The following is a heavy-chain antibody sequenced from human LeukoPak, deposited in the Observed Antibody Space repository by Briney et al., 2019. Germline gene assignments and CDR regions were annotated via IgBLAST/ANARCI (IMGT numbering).Heavy chain of an antibody. D-gene: IGHD3-22*01. CDR1: GFTFDDYA. Sequence: GGSLRLSCAASGFTFDDYAMHWVRQAPGKGLEWVSGISWNSGSIGYADSVKGRFTISRDNAKNSLYLQMNSLRAEDTALYYCAKDIGYYDSSGFDYWGQGTLVPVSS. J-gene: IGHJ4*02. CDR3: AKDIGYYDSSGFDY. V-gene: IGHV3-9*01. CDR2: ISWNSGSI.